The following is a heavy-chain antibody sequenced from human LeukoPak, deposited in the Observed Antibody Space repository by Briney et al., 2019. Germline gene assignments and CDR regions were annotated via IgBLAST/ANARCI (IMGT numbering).Heavy chain of an antibody. V-gene: IGHV3-30*04. Sequence: PGGSLRLSCAASGFTFSRYGMHWVRQAAGKGLEWVGVISYDGKNETYADSVKGRFTISRDTSRNTLSLQMNSLRTEDTAVYYCVRGVPHFSYNNDWYGKKFDYWGQGTLVTVSS. CDR2: ISYDGKNE. CDR3: VRGVPHFSYNNDWYGKKFDY. D-gene: IGHD6-19*01. J-gene: IGHJ4*02. CDR1: GFTFSRYG.